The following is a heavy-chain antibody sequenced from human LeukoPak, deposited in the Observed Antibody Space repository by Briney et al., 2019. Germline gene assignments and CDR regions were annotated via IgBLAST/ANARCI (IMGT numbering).Heavy chain of an antibody. Sequence: ETLSLTCAVYGGSFSGYYWSWVRQAPGKGLEWVSAISGSGGSTYYADSVKGRFTISRDNSKNTLYLQMNSLRPEDTAVYYCARNSVAGTGNYWGQGTLVTVSS. V-gene: IGHV3-23*01. CDR1: GGSFSGYY. CDR2: ISGSGGST. D-gene: IGHD6-19*01. CDR3: ARNSVAGTGNY. J-gene: IGHJ4*02.